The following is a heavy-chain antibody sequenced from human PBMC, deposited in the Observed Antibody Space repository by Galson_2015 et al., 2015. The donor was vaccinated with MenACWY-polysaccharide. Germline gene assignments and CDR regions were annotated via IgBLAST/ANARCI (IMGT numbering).Heavy chain of an antibody. CDR3: ARVEKYSGSYYILH. CDR1: GGSITSGSYY. CDR2: IYHSGST. V-gene: IGHV4-61*02. J-gene: IGHJ4*02. D-gene: IGHD1-26*01. Sequence: TLSLTCTVSGGSITSGSYYWTWIRQPAGKGLEWIGSIYHSGSTYYNPSLKSRVTISVDTSKNQFSLKLSSVTAADTAVYYCARVEKYSGSYYILHWGQGTLVTVSS.